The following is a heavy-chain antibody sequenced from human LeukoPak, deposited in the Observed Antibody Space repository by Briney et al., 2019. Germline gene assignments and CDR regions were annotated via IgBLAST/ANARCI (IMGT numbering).Heavy chain of an antibody. CDR3: ARGARTHDY. J-gene: IGHJ4*02. Sequence: PSETLSLTCAVYGGSFSGYYWSWTRQPPGKGLEWIGEINHSGSTNYNPSHKSRVTISVDTSKNQFSLKLSSVTAADTAVYYCARGARTHDYWGQGTLVTVSS. CDR1: GGSFSGYY. D-gene: IGHD1-14*01. CDR2: INHSGST. V-gene: IGHV4-34*01.